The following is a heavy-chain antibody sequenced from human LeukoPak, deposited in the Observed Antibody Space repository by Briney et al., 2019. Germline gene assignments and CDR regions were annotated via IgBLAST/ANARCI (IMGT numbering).Heavy chain of an antibody. D-gene: IGHD6-13*01. J-gene: IGHJ4*02. CDR2: INTNTGNP. V-gene: IGHV7-4-1*02. CDR1: GYTFTSYA. Sequence: ASVTVSCEASGYTFTSYAMNWVRQAPGQGLEWMGWINTNTGNPTYAQGFTGRFVFSLDTSVSTAYLQISSLKAEDTAVYYCARANFEAAGPWAPFDYWGQGTLVTVSS. CDR3: ARANFEAAGPWAPFDY.